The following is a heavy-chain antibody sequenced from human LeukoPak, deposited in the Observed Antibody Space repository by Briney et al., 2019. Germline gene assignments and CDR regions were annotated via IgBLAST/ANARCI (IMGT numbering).Heavy chain of an antibody. CDR2: IYSGGST. CDR3: AREGGKYYYMDT. Sequence: PGGSVSLFCAPSWFTVSSNYMSWVRQAPGKGREWVSVIYSGGSTYYADPVKGRFTISRDISKNTLYLHMNSQRAEDTLVYYCAREGGKYYYMDTWGKGATGTLSS. V-gene: IGHV3-53*01. CDR1: WFTVSSNY. J-gene: IGHJ6*03. D-gene: IGHD1-26*01.